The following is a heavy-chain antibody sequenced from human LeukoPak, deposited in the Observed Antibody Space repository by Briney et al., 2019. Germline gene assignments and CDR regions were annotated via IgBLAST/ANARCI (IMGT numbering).Heavy chain of an antibody. Sequence: PGGSLRLSCAASGFTFTSYGMHWVRQAPGKGLEWLAVIWYDGTDKYYADSVKGRFTISRDNSKNTLYLQVNSLRDEDTGVYYCARDRGYCSGGSCFTAGFDPWGQGTLVTVSS. CDR1: GFTFTSYG. CDR2: IWYDGTDK. J-gene: IGHJ5*02. D-gene: IGHD2-15*01. CDR3: ARDRGYCSGGSCFTAGFDP. V-gene: IGHV3-33*01.